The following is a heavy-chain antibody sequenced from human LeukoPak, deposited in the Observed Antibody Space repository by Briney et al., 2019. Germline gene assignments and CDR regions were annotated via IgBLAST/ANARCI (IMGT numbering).Heavy chain of an antibody. Sequence: GGSLRLSCAASGFGFSVYWMHWVRHAPGKWLVWVAHINEDGTSASHADSVKGRFTISRDDAKSTLYLQMNSLTVEDTAVYYCARVPTNSYGFGQWGQGSLVTVSS. CDR1: GFGFSVYW. CDR2: INEDGTSA. V-gene: IGHV3-74*01. J-gene: IGHJ4*02. CDR3: ARVPTNSYGFGQ. D-gene: IGHD5-18*01.